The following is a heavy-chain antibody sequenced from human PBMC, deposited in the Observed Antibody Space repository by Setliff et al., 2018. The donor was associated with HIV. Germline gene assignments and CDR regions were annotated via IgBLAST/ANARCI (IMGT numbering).Heavy chain of an antibody. Sequence: SETLSLTCAVYGGSFSGYYWSWIRQPPGKGLEWIGEINHSGSTNYNPSLKSRVTISVDTSKNQFSLKLSSVTAADTAVYYCARGRAGTRYYYYYMDVWGKGTTVTVSS. V-gene: IGHV4-34*01. CDR2: INHSGST. J-gene: IGHJ6*03. CDR3: ARGRAGTRYYYYYMDV. CDR1: GGSFSGYY. D-gene: IGHD6-19*01.